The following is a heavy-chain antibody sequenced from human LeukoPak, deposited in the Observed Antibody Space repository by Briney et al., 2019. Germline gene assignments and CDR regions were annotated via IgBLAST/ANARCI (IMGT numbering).Heavy chain of an antibody. J-gene: IGHJ4*02. V-gene: IGHV3-48*04. CDR3: ARDKEDIVVVVAATWRVFDY. CDR1: GFTFSSYW. CDR2: ISSSGSTI. D-gene: IGHD2-15*01. Sequence: GGSLRLSCAASGFTFSSYWMSWVRQAPGKGLEWVSYISSSGSTIYYADSVKGRFTISRDNAKNSLYLQMNSLRAEDTAVYYCARDKEDIVVVVAATWRVFDYWGQGTLVTVSS.